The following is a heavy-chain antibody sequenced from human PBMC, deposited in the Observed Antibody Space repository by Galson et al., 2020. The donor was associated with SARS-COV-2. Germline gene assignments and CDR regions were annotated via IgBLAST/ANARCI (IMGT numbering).Heavy chain of an antibody. CDR2: INPDGSEQ. V-gene: IGHV3-7*01. J-gene: IGHJ4*02. CDR3: AREWEVRYGSNWLLY. CDR1: GFTFRNFW. Sequence: GGSLRLSCVASGFTFRNFWMTWVRQAPGKGLEWVANINPDGSEQCYGDSVKGRFAIFRDNAKDSLYLQMDGLRVEDTAIYYCAREWEVRYGSNWLLYWGQGARVTVSS. D-gene: IGHD6-13*01.